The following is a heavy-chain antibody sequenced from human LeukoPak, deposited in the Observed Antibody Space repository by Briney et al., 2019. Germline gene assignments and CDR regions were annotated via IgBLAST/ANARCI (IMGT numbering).Heavy chain of an antibody. CDR3: ARSLSRIKLYNWFDP. CDR2: MNPNSGNT. D-gene: IGHD2/OR15-2a*01. J-gene: IGHJ5*02. V-gene: IGHV1-8*01. CDR1: GYTFTSYD. Sequence: ASVKVSCKASGYTFTSYDINWVRQATGQGLEWMGWMNPNSGNTGYAQKFQGRVTMTRNTSISTAYMELSSLRSEDMAVYYCARSLSRIKLYNWFDPWGQGTLVTVSS.